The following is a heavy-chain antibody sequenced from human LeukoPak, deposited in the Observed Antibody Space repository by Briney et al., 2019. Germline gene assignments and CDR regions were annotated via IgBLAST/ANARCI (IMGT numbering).Heavy chain of an antibody. Sequence: SGGSLRLSCAASGFTFSSYWMHWVRQAPGKGLEWVAFIRYDGSNKYYADSVKGRFTISRGNSKNTLYLQMNSLRAEDTAVYYCARDRVTGTYSYYYYMDVWGKGTTVTVSS. V-gene: IGHV3-30*02. J-gene: IGHJ6*03. CDR1: GFTFSSYW. D-gene: IGHD1-7*01. CDR3: ARDRVTGTYSYYYYMDV. CDR2: IRYDGSNK.